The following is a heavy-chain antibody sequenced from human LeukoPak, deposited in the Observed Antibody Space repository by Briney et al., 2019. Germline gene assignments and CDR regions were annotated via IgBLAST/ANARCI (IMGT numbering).Heavy chain of an antibody. D-gene: IGHD6-19*01. CDR1: GGSISSYY. CDR2: IYYSGST. CDR3: ARDPGIAVAGTSLYYYGMDV. Sequence: SETLSLTCTVSGGSISSYYWGWIRQSPEKGLEWIGYIYYSGSTNYNPSLKSRVTISVDTSKNQFSLKLSSVTAADTAVYYCARDPGIAVAGTSLYYYGMDVWGQGTTVTVSS. V-gene: IGHV4-59*01. J-gene: IGHJ6*02.